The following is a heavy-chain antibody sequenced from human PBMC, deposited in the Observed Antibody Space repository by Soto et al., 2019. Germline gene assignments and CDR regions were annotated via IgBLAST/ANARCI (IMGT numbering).Heavy chain of an antibody. CDR2: IYYSGST. V-gene: IGHV4-31*03. D-gene: IGHD6-13*01. CDR3: ARTAAGDAFDI. CDR1: GGSISSGGYY. Sequence: SETLSLTCTVSGGSISSGGYYWSWIRQHPGKGLEWIGYIYYSGSTYYNPSLKSRVTISVDTSKNQFSLKLSSVTAADTAVYYCARTAAGDAFDIWGQGTMVTVAS. J-gene: IGHJ3*02.